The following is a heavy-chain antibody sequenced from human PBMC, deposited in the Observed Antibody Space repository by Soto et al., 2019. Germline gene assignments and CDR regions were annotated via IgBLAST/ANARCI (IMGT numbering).Heavy chain of an antibody. V-gene: IGHV1-18*04. D-gene: IGHD1-26*01. J-gene: IGHJ4*02. Sequence: QVQLVQSGPEVKKPGASVKVSCKASGYSFHNFGIIWVRQAPGTGLEWMGWISGQIAKTNYAQKFQGKVTMTTDTSHSTAYMELTTLTSEHTAMYYRARGLPSGSFSLTARYWGQGTLVTVAA. CDR2: ISGQIAKT. CDR1: GYSFHNFG. CDR3: ARGLPSGSFSLTARY.